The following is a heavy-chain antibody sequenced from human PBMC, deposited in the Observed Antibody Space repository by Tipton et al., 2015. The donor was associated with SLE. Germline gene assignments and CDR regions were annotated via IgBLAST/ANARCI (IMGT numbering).Heavy chain of an antibody. V-gene: IGHV4-61*02. J-gene: IGHJ3*02. CDR2: IYTSGST. D-gene: IGHD6-19*01. CDR3: ARGVQQWLVPEAFDI. CDR1: GGSISSGSYY. Sequence: TLSLTCTVSGGSISSGSYYWSWIRQPAGKGLEWIGRIYTSGSTNYNPSLKSRVTISVDTSKNQFSLKLSSVTAADTAVYYCARGVQQWLVPEAFDIWGQGTMVTVSS.